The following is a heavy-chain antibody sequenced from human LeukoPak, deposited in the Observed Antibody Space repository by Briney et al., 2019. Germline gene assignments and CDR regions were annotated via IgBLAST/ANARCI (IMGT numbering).Heavy chain of an antibody. V-gene: IGHV1-69*13. Sequence: ASVKVSCKASGGTFSSYAISWVRQAPGQGLEWMGGIIPIFGTANYAQKFQGRVTITADESTSTAYMELSSLRSEDTAVYYCARDHTGEVYNWFDPWGQGTLVTVSS. CDR1: GGTFSSYA. CDR2: IIPIFGTA. J-gene: IGHJ5*02. CDR3: ARDHTGEVYNWFDP. D-gene: IGHD3-16*01.